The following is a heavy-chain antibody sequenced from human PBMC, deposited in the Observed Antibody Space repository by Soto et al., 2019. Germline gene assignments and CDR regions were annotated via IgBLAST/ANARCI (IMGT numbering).Heavy chain of an antibody. D-gene: IGHD6-13*01. CDR2: FDPEDGET. V-gene: IGHV1-24*01. CDR1: GCTLTELS. CDR3: ATVIAEFYGMDV. Sequence: ASVKVSCKVSGCTLTELSMHWVRQAPGKGLEWMGGFDPEDGETIYAQKFQGRVTMTEDTSTDTAYMELSSLRSEDTAVYYCATVIAEFYGMDVWGQGTTVTVSS. J-gene: IGHJ6*02.